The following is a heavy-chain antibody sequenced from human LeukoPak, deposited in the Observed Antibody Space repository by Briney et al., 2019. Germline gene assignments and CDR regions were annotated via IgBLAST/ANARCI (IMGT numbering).Heavy chain of an antibody. V-gene: IGHV5-51*01. CDR2: IYPGYSDT. D-gene: IGHD6-19*01. J-gene: IGHJ3*02. Sequence: GDSLKISLEGSGYSFTIYWIGWVRQMPGKGLEWIGIIYPGYSDTTYSPSFQGQVTISADKSISTAYLQWSSLKASDTAIYYCARGAVAGVIDAFDIWGQGTVVTVSS. CDR3: ARGAVAGVIDAFDI. CDR1: GYSFTIYW.